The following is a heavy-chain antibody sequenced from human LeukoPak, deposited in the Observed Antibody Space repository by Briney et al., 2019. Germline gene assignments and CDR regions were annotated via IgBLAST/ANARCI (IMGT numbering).Heavy chain of an antibody. CDR1: GFTFSRYS. Sequence: GRSLRLSCAASGFTFSRYSMNWVRQAPGKGLEWLSYISSSTTTIYYADSVKGRFTISRDNPKNSLYLQMNSLRGEDTAVYYCARDKGYFDSSRTPPAFDIWGQGTVVTVSS. CDR3: ARDKGYFDSSRTPPAFDI. D-gene: IGHD3-22*01. CDR2: ISSSTTTI. J-gene: IGHJ3*02. V-gene: IGHV3-48*01.